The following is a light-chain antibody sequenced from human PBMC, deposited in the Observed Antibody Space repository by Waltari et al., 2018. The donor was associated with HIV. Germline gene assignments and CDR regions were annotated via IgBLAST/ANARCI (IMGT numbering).Light chain of an antibody. Sequence: SYELTQTPSVSVSPVRRANSNCAGGARPKKYSHWYAQKPGQAPVLIIYKDIERPSGIPERISGSMSGTGVTLTISDVQAEDEGDYYCQSTDHDGTWVFGGGTKLTV. CDR2: KDI. V-gene: IGLV3-25*03. J-gene: IGLJ3*02. CDR1: ARPKKY. CDR3: QSTDHDGTWV.